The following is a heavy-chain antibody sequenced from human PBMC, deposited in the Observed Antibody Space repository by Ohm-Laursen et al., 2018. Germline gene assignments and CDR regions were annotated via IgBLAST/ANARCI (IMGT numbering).Heavy chain of an antibody. Sequence: TQTLTLTCTFSGFSLNTYKAGMGWIRQPPGGALEWVAVIYSDDKKYSSPSLGSRVTITRDTSKTQVVLTMTSMDPVDTATYYCVHRERSSSWYFASFDYWGQGTLVTVSS. CDR2: IYSDDKK. D-gene: IGHD6-13*01. V-gene: IGHV2-5*02. CDR3: VHRERSSSWYFASFDY. CDR1: GFSLNTYKAG. J-gene: IGHJ4*02.